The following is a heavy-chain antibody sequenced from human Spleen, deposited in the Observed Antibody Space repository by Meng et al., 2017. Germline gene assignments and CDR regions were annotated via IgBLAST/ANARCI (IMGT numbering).Heavy chain of an antibody. CDR3: ARDRNYDRSDYDYVVAFDI. D-gene: IGHD3-22*01. J-gene: IGHJ3*02. CDR1: GYTFTSYG. V-gene: IGHV1-18*01. Sequence: ASVKVSCKASGYTFTSYGISWVRQAPGQGLEWMGWISAYNGNTNYAQKLQGRVTMTTDTSTSTAYMELRSLRSDDTAVYYCARDRNYDRSDYDYVVAFDIWGQGTRVTVSS. CDR2: ISAYNGNT.